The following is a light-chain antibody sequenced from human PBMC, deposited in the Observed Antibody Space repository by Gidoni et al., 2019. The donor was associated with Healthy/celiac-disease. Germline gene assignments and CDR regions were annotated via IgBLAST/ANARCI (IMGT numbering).Light chain of an antibody. J-gene: IGKJ4*01. CDR1: QSVSRY. V-gene: IGKV3-20*01. Sequence: DIVLTQSPGTLSLSPGERATLSCRASQSVSRYLAWYQHKPGQAHRLLIYGASSRATGIPDRFSGSGSGADFTLTISRLEPEDFAVYYCQQYGSSLTFGGGTKVEIK. CDR3: QQYGSSLT. CDR2: GAS.